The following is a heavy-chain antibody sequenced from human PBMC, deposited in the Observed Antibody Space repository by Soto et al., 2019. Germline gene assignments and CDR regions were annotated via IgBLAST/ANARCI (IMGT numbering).Heavy chain of an antibody. J-gene: IGHJ4*02. V-gene: IGHV3-30*18. CDR2: ISYDGSNK. CDR1: GFTFSSYG. D-gene: IGHD3-3*01. CDR3: AKDYDFWSGSLDY. Sequence: VGSLRLSCAASGFTFSSYGMHWVRQAPGKGLEWVAVISYDGSNKYYADSVMGRFTISRDNSKNTLYLQMNSLRAEDTAVYYCAKDYDFWSGSLDYWGQGTLVTVSS.